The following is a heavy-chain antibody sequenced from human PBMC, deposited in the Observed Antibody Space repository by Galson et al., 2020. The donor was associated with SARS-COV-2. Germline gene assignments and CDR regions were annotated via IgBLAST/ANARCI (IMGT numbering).Heavy chain of an antibody. J-gene: IGHJ4*02. CDR2: INPGDSDT. Sequence: LGESLKISCKGSGYSFTSYWIGWVRQKPGKGLEWMGIINPGDSDTRYSPSFQGQVTISADKSISTAYLQWSSLKASDTAMYYCARRDRLYSSGWYGGDYFDYWGQGTLVTVSS. D-gene: IGHD6-19*01. V-gene: IGHV5-51*01. CDR1: GYSFTSYW. CDR3: ARRDRLYSSGWYGGDYFDY.